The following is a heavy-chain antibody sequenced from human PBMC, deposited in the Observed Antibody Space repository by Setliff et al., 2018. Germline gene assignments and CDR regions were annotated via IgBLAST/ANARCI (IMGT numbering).Heavy chain of an antibody. Sequence: EASVKVSCKASGYTFTNYAMSWMRQAPGQGLEWMGWINTNTGNPSYAQGFTGRFVFSLDTSVSTAYLQISSLKADDTAVYYCARASRSGTIVYRGDYYMDVWGKGTTVTVSS. CDR1: GYTFTNYA. V-gene: IGHV7-4-1*02. CDR3: ARASRSGTIVYRGDYYMDV. J-gene: IGHJ6*03. D-gene: IGHD5-18*01. CDR2: INTNTGNP.